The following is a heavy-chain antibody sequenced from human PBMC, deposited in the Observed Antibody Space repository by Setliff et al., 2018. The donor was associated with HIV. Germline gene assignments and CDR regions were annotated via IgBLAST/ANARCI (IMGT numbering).Heavy chain of an antibody. Sequence: ASVKVSCKASGYTFTNYYIHWVRQAPGQGLEWMGRINSDSGGTDLAQKFQGRVTMTRDTSISTAYMELSRLTSDDTAIYYCTRSTTADWGQGTMVTVSS. CDR1: GYTFTNYY. D-gene: IGHD4-17*01. CDR2: INSDSGGT. CDR3: TRSTTAD. V-gene: IGHV1-2*06. J-gene: IGHJ4*02.